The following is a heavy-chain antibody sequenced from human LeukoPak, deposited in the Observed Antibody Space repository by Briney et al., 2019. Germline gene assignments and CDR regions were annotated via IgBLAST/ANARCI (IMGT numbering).Heavy chain of an antibody. D-gene: IGHD3-10*01. CDR1: GFTFGSYA. CDR2: ISSNGGST. J-gene: IGHJ4*02. CDR3: VKVDGEYGSGSYYFDN. V-gene: IGHV3-64D*06. Sequence: GGSLRLSCSASGFTFGSYAMHWVRQAPGKGLEHVSAISSNGGSTYYADSVKGRFSISRDSSKNTLYLQMSSLRAEDTAVYYCVKVDGEYGSGSYYFDNWGRGTLVTVSS.